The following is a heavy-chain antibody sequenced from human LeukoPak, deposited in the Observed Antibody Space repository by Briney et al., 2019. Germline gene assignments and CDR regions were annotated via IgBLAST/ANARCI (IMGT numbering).Heavy chain of an antibody. V-gene: IGHV3-74*01. D-gene: IGHD5-12*01. J-gene: IGHJ4*03. Sequence: PGGSLRLSCAASGFTFSNYWMHWVRQAPGKGLVWVSRMNSDSSSTTYADSVNGRVTISRDNANNTQYLQMNRLRTEDTAVDDCSRAPHSRYGLGVFACWGPGT. CDR1: GFTFSNYW. CDR2: MNSDSSST. CDR3: SRAPHSRYGLGVFAC.